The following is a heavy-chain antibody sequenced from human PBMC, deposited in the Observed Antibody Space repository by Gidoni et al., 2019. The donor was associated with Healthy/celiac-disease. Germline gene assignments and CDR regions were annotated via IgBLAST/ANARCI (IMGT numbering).Heavy chain of an antibody. D-gene: IGHD3-22*01. J-gene: IGHJ6*02. CDR2: IYYSGST. CDR3: ARGIVNSSGLTGWYPPPPGMDV. CDR1: GGSISSYY. Sequence: QVQLQESGPGLVKPSETLSLTCTVSGGSISSYYWSWIRQPPGKGLEWIGYIYYSGSTNYNPSLKSRVTISVDTSKNQFSLKLSSVTAADTAVYYCARGIVNSSGLTGWYPPPPGMDVWGQGTTVTVSS. V-gene: IGHV4-59*01.